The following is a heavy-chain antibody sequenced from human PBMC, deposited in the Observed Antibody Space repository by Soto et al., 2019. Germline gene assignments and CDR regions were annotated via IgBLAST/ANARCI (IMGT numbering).Heavy chain of an antibody. CDR2: ISHSGTS. V-gene: IGHV4-4*02. J-gene: IGHJ3*01. CDR3: ARVVLSITRGAFDA. D-gene: IGHD1-20*01. Sequence: QVQPQESGPGLVKPSGTLSLTCAVSGGSISSSHWWTWVRQSPGKGLEYIGDISHSGTSNSNPSLKSRVTLSVDRSKNHFSLTLTSVTAADTAVYYCARVVLSITRGAFDAWGQGTPVIVSS. CDR1: GGSISSSHW.